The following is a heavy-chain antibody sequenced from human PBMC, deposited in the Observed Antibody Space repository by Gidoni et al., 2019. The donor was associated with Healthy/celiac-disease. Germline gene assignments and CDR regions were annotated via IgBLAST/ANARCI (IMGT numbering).Heavy chain of an antibody. J-gene: IGHJ6*03. Sequence: QVQLQESCPGLVKPSQTLSLTCAVSGCSISSGGYSWSWIRQPPGKGLEWIGYIYYSGSTYYNPSLKSRVTISVDTSKNQFSLKLSSVTAADTAVYYWARAQRGYYYMDVWGKGTTVTVSS. V-gene: IGHV4-30-4*07. CDR2: IYYSGST. CDR3: ARAQRGYYYMDV. CDR1: GCSISSGGYS.